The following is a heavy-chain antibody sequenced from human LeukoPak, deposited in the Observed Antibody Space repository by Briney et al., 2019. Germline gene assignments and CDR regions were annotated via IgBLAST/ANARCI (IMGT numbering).Heavy chain of an antibody. Sequence: SETLSLTCAVYGGSFSGYYWSWIRQPPGKGLEWIGEINHSGSTNYNPSLKSRVTISVDTSKNQFSLKLSSVTAADTAVYYCARGTDYGDYWFDPWGQGTLVTASS. CDR3: ARGTDYGDYWFDP. D-gene: IGHD4-17*01. J-gene: IGHJ5*02. CDR1: GGSFSGYY. V-gene: IGHV4-34*01. CDR2: INHSGST.